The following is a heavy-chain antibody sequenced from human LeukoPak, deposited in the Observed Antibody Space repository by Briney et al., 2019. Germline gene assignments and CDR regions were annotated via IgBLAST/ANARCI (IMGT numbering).Heavy chain of an antibody. CDR3: ASSYDFWSGSTPFDY. CDR2: ISGSGGST. CDR1: GFTFSSYA. J-gene: IGHJ4*02. V-gene: IGHV3-23*01. D-gene: IGHD3-3*01. Sequence: GGSLRLSCAASGFTFSSYAMSWVRQAPGKGLEWVSAISGSGGSTYYADSVKGRFTISRDNSKNTLYLQMNSLRAEDTAVYYCASSYDFWSGSTPFDYWGQGTLVTVSS.